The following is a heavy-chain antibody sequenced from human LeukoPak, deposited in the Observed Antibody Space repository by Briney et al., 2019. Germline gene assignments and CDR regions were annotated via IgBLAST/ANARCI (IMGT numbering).Heavy chain of an antibody. CDR2: IWYDGSNK. V-gene: IGHV3-33*01. J-gene: IGHJ6*02. D-gene: IGHD3-16*02. Sequence: SGGSLRLSCAASGFTFSSYGMHWVRQAPGKGLEWVAVIWYDGSNKYYADSVKGRFTISRDNSKNTLYLQMNSLRAEDTAVYYCAREWNDDYVWGSYHYGMDVWGQGTTVTVSS. CDR3: AREWNDDYVWGSYHYGMDV. CDR1: GFTFSSYG.